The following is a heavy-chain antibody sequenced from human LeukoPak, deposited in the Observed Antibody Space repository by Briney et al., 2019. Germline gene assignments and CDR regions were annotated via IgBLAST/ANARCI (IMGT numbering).Heavy chain of an antibody. CDR1: GFTFSSYS. CDR3: ARDSTVTTLDY. J-gene: IGHJ4*02. D-gene: IGHD4-17*01. Sequence: GGSLRLSCAASGFTFSSYSMNWVCQAPGEGVEWVSSSSSSISYIYYADSVKGRFTISRDNAKNSLYLQMNSLRAEDTAVYYCARDSTVTTLDYWGQGTLVTVSS. CDR2: SSSSISYI. V-gene: IGHV3-21*01.